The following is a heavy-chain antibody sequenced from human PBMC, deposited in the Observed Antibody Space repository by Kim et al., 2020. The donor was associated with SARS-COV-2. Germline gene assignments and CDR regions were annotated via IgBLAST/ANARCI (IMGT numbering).Heavy chain of an antibody. CDR1: GGTFSSYA. CDR3: ARVDAVLTPKVPAAMHLHYYYGMDV. Sequence: SVKVSCKASGGTFSSYAISWVRQAPGQGLEWMGRIIPILGIANYAQKFQGRVTITADKSTSTAYMELSSLRSEDTAVYYCARVDAVLTPKVPAAMHLHYYYGMDVWGQGTTVTVSS. CDR2: IIPILGIA. J-gene: IGHJ6*02. D-gene: IGHD2-2*01. V-gene: IGHV1-69*04.